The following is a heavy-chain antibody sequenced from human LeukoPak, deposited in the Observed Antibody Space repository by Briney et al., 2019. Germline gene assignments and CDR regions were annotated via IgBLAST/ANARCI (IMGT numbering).Heavy chain of an antibody. CDR1: GFTFSSYG. Sequence: HPGGSLRLSCAASGFTFSSYGMSSVGQAPGKGLDWVSPISGSGGSTYYADSVKGRFTISRDNSQNTLYLQMNSLRAEDTAVYYCAKSSAGNDAFDIWGQGTMVTVSS. V-gene: IGHV3-23*01. CDR3: AKSSAGNDAFDI. J-gene: IGHJ3*02. CDR2: ISGSGGST.